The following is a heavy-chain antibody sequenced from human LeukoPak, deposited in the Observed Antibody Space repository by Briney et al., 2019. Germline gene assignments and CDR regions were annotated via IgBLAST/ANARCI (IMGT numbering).Heavy chain of an antibody. V-gene: IGHV3-7*01. CDR3: ARERLVGVTCTAYHGMDV. D-gene: IGHD3-3*01. Sequence: GGSLRLSCAASGFTFSSYWMSWVRQAPVKGLEWVANINPDESQRYYVDSVKGRFTISRDNAKNSLFLQMNSLRAEDTAVYYCARERLVGVTCTAYHGMDVWGQGTTVTVSS. CDR1: GFTFSSYW. J-gene: IGHJ6*02. CDR2: INPDESQR.